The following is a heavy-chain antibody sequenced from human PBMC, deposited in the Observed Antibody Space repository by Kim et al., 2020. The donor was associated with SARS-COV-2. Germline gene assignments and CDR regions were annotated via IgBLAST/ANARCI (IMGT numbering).Heavy chain of an antibody. V-gene: IGHV4-31*02. J-gene: IGHJ5*02. CDR2: GIT. CDR3: AREITWFDP. Sequence: GITCYNPSLKSRVTISVDTSKNQFSLELSSVTAADTAVYYCAREITWFDPWGQGTLVTVSS. D-gene: IGHD1-20*01.